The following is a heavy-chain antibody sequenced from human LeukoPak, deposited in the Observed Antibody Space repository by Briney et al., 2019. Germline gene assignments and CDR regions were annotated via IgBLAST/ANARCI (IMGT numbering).Heavy chain of an antibody. V-gene: IGHV3-11*01. Sequence: GGSLRLSCAASGFSFSDYYMSWIRQAPGKGLEWVSYISSSGGTIYYADSVRGRFTISRDNAQNSLFLQMNSLRAEDTAVYYCARDPGSNNLPYYFDYWGQGTLVTVSS. CDR3: ARDPGSNNLPYYFDY. D-gene: IGHD7-27*01. J-gene: IGHJ4*02. CDR2: ISSSGGTI. CDR1: GFSFSDYY.